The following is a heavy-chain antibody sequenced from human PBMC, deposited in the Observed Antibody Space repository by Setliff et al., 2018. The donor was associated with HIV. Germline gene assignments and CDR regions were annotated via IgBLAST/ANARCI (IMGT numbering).Heavy chain of an antibody. CDR2: IYYSGNT. V-gene: IGHV4-59*08. Sequence: PSETLSLTCTVSGGSITGYYWSWIRQPPGKGLEWIGWIYYSGNTRYNPSLKSRVTISLDTSKNRFSLQLTSVTAADTAVYYCARHRDGGTYARYFDYWGQGSLVTVSS. CDR3: ARHRDGGTYARYFDY. D-gene: IGHD1-26*01. CDR1: GGSITGYY. J-gene: IGHJ4*02.